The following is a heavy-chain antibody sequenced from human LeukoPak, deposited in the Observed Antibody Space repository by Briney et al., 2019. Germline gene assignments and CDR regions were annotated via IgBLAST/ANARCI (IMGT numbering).Heavy chain of an antibody. Sequence: SVNVSCTASAGTFSIYAISWVRQAPGQGLEWMGGIIPIFGTANYAQKFQGRVTITADKSTSIAYMELSSLRSEDTAVYYCASPSGPYNWFDPWGQGTLVTVSS. CDR2: IIPIFGTA. V-gene: IGHV1-69*06. J-gene: IGHJ5*02. CDR3: ASPSGPYNWFDP. D-gene: IGHD3-10*01. CDR1: AGTFSIYA.